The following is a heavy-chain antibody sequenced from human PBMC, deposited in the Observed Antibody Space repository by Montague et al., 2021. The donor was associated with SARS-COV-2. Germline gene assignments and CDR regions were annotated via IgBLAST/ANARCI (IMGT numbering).Heavy chain of an antibody. D-gene: IGHD3-16*01. V-gene: IGHV3-23*01. CDR2: IFGSGAGT. CDR1: GFTFSNYA. CDR3: AKNGGSGSLVYWYFDL. J-gene: IGHJ2*01. Sequence: SRSLSCAASGFTFSNYAMSWVRQAPGKGLEWVSSIFGSGAGTYYADSVQGRFTISRDNSKNTVFLHMNSLTAEDTAVYYCAKNGGSGSLVYWYFDLWGRGTLVPVSS.